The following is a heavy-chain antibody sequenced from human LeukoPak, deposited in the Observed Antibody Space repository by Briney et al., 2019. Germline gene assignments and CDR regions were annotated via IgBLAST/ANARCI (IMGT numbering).Heavy chain of an antibody. V-gene: IGHV3-30*02. CDR1: GFTFSSYE. D-gene: IGHD3-22*01. J-gene: IGHJ4*02. CDR3: AKVSRYYDSSGYFAY. CDR2: IRYDGSNK. Sequence: PGGSLRLSCAASGFTFSSYEMNWVRQAPGKGLEWVAFIRYDGSNKYYADSVKGRFAISRDNSKNTLYLQMNSLRAEDTAVYYCAKVSRYYDSSGYFAYWGQGTLVTVSS.